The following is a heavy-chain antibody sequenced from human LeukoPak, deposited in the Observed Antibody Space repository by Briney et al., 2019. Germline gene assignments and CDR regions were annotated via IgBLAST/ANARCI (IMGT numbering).Heavy chain of an antibody. CDR2: ITNNDGAT. CDR3: VKGFRYFDS. CDR1: GFTSNNYI. Sequence: GGSLRLSCTSSGFTSNNYIMRWVRQAPGRGLEWVSTITNNDGATYYPDSVKGRFTISRDNSKNTVYLQMSSLRAEDTAIYHCVKGFRYFDSWGPGTLVTVSS. D-gene: IGHD3-10*01. J-gene: IGHJ4*02. V-gene: IGHV3-23*01.